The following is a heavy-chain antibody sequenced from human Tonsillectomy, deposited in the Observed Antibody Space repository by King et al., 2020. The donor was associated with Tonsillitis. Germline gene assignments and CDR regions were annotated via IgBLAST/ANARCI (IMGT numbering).Heavy chain of an antibody. Sequence: VQLVQSGGVVVQPGGSLRLSCAASGFTFDDYTMHWVRQAPGKGLEWVSLISWDGGSTYYADSVKGRFTISRDNSKNSLYLQMNSLRTEDTAVYYCAKDSSLVKMLRGKDNRHSCYDGMDVWGRGTTVTVSS. J-gene: IGHJ6*02. CDR1: GFTFDDYT. CDR3: AKDSSLVKMLRGKDNRHSCYDGMDV. D-gene: IGHD3-10*01. V-gene: IGHV3-43*01. CDR2: ISWDGGST.